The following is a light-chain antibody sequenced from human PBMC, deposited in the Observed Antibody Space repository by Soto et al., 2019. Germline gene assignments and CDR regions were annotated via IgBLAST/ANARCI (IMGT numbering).Light chain of an antibody. CDR3: QQYGSSPV. CDR2: GAS. CDR1: QSVSSN. J-gene: IGKJ3*01. V-gene: IGKV3-15*01. Sequence: EIVLTQSPVTLSVSPGERATLSCRASQSVSSNLAWYQQKPGQAPRLLIYGASTRATGIPARFSGSGSGTEFTLTISSLQSEDFAVYYCQQYGSSPVFGPGTKVDIK.